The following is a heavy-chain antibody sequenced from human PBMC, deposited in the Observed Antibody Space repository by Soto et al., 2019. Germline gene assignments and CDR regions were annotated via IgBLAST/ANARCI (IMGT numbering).Heavy chain of an antibody. D-gene: IGHD2-8*02. CDR1: GYTFTSSY. CDR3: ARGPGASGLDV. V-gene: IGHV1-46*01. Sequence: WASVKVSCKASGYTFTSSYIHWVRQAPGQGPEWMGIINPTSGGTSYAQNLQGRVTMTRDTSTRTVYMELNSLRSDDTAVYYCARGPGASGLDVWGQGTTVTVSS. J-gene: IGHJ6*02. CDR2: INPTSGGT.